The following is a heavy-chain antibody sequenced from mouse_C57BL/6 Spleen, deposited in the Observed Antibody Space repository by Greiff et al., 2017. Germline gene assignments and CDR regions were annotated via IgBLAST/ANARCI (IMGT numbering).Heavy chain of an antibody. CDR3: LVVELDY. D-gene: IGHD1-1*02. CDR1: GFTFSSYA. Sequence: EVKLVESGGGLVKPGGSLKLSCAASGFTFSSYAMSWVRQTPEKRLEWVATISDGGSYTDYPDNVKGRFTISRDNAKNNLYLQMSHLKSEDTAMYYCLVVELDYWGQGTTLTVSS. V-gene: IGHV5-4*03. CDR2: ISDGGSYT. J-gene: IGHJ2*01.